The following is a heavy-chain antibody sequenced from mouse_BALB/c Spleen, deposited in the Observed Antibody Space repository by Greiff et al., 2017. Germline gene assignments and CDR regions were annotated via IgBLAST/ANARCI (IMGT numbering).Heavy chain of an antibody. D-gene: IGHD1-2*01. V-gene: IGHV5-6*02. CDR3: ARRGTTANYLDY. J-gene: IGHJ2*01. Sequence: EVMLVESGGDLVKPGGSLKLSCAASGFTLSSYGMSWVRQTPDKRLEWVATISSGGSYTYYPDSVKGRFTISRDNAKNNLYLHMSSLKSEDTAMYYCARRGTTANYLDYWGQGTTLTVSS. CDR2: ISSGGSYT. CDR1: GFTLSSYG.